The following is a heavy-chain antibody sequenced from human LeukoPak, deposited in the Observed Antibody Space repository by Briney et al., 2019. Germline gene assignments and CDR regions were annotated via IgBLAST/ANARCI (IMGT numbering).Heavy chain of an antibody. J-gene: IGHJ3*02. D-gene: IGHD2-21*02. CDR3: ARTYCGGDCYQADAFDI. CDR1: GGSISSGGYY. V-gene: IGHV4-31*03. CDR2: IYYSGCT. Sequence: SQTLSLTCTVSGGSISSGGYYWSWIRQHPGKGLEWIGYIYYSGCTYYNPSLKSRVTISVDTSKNQFSLKLSSVTAADTAVYYCARTYCGGDCYQADAFDIWGQGTMVTVSS.